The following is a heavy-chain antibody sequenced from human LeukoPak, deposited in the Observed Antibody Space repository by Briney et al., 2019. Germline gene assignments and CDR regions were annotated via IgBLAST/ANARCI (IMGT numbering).Heavy chain of an antibody. Sequence: GGSLRLSCVASGFTFSSYAMSWVRQAPGKGLEWVSAISGSGGSTYYADSVKGRFTISRENAKNSLYLQMNSLRAGDTAVYYCARGNLRMGYDYWGQGTLVTVSS. J-gene: IGHJ4*02. D-gene: IGHD2-15*01. CDR3: ARGNLRMGYDY. CDR1: GFTFSSYA. V-gene: IGHV3-23*01. CDR2: ISGSGGST.